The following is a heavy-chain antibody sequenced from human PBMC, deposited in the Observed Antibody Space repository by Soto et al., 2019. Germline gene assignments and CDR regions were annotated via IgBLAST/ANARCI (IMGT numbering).Heavy chain of an antibody. D-gene: IGHD1-26*01. CDR2: ISAYNGNT. CDR1: GYTFPSYC. V-gene: IGHV1-18*01. Sequence: QVQLVQSGAEVKKPGASVKVSCKAAGYTFPSYCISWVRQAPGQGLEWMGWISAYNGNTNYAQKLQGRVRMTTYTATSTAYMELRSLRSDDTAGYYCARYSRCVGAPAYWGQGTLVTVSS. J-gene: IGHJ1*01. CDR3: ARYSRCVGAPAY.